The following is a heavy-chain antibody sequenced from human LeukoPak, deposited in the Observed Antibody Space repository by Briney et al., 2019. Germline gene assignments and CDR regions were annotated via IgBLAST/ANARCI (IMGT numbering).Heavy chain of an antibody. CDR2: IYYSGST. Sequence: KPSETLSLTCTVSGGSISSYYWSWIRQPPGKGLEWIGYIYYSGSTNYNPSLKSRVTMSVDTSKNQFSLKLSSVTAADTAVYYCASQVAVAGYVTGWFDPWGQGTLVTVSS. CDR3: ASQVAVAGYVTGWFDP. D-gene: IGHD6-19*01. CDR1: GGSISSYY. V-gene: IGHV4-59*01. J-gene: IGHJ5*02.